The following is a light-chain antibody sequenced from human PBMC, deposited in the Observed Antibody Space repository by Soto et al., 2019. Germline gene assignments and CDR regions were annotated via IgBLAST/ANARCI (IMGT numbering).Light chain of an antibody. J-gene: IGKJ1*01. CDR2: GAS. Sequence: EIVLTQSPGTLSLSPGERATLSCRASQSVSSSYLAWYQQKPGQAPGLLIYGASSRATGIPDRFSGGGSGTDFTLTISRLEPEDFGVYYCQQYHDSTLMFGQGTKVEIK. CDR3: QQYHDSTLM. V-gene: IGKV3-20*01. CDR1: QSVSSSY.